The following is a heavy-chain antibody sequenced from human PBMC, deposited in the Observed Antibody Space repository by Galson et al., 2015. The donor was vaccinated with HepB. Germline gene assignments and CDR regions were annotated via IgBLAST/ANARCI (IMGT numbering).Heavy chain of an antibody. CDR3: ARLAVAGIGGAYFDY. J-gene: IGHJ4*02. D-gene: IGHD6-19*01. Sequence: QSGAEVKKPGESLMISCKASGYSFTNYWISWVRQMPGKGLEWMGRINPTDSYTNYSPSFQGHVTVSADKSISTAYLQWSSLKASDTAMYYCARLAVAGIGGAYFDYWGQGTLVTVSS. V-gene: IGHV5-10-1*01. CDR2: INPTDSYT. CDR1: GYSFTNYW.